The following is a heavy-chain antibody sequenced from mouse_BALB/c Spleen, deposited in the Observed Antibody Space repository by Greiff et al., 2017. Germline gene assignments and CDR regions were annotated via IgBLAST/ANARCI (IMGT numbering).Heavy chain of an antibody. D-gene: IGHD1-2*01. CDR3: ARYYGYFYAMGY. J-gene: IGHJ4*01. V-gene: IGHV1S81*02. CDR1: GYTFTSYW. Sequence: QVQLQQPGAELVKPGASVKLSCKASGYTFTSYWMHWVKQRPGQGLEWIGEINPSNGRTNYNEKFKSKATLTVDKSSSTAYMQLSSLTSEDSAVYYCARYYGYFYAMGYWGQGTSVTVSS. CDR2: INPSNGRT.